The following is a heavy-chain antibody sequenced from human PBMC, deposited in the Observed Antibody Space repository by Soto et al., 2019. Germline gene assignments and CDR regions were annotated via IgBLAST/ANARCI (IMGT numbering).Heavy chain of an antibody. CDR2: IVVGSGNT. CDR1: GFTFTSSA. J-gene: IGHJ6*02. CDR3: AXELTTGTDHYYYYGMDV. V-gene: IGHV1-58*01. Sequence: GASVKVSCKASGFTFTSSAVQWVRQARGQRLEWIGWIVVGSGNTNYAQKFQERVTITRDMSTSTAYMELSSLRSEDTAVYYCAXELTTGTDHYYYYGMDVWGQGTTVTVPS. D-gene: IGHD1-1*01.